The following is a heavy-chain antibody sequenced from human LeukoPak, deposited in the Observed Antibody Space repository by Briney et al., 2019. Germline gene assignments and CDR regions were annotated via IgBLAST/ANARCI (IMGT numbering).Heavy chain of an antibody. D-gene: IGHD3-3*01. CDR1: GYTFTSYG. V-gene: IGHV1-18*01. J-gene: IGHJ4*02. Sequence: ASVKVSCKASGYTFTSYGISWVRQAPGRGLEWMGWISAYNGNTNYAQKLQGRVTMTTDTSTSTAYMELRSLRSDDTAVYYCARGDYDFWSGYFGFDYWGQGTLVTVSS. CDR2: ISAYNGNT. CDR3: ARGDYDFWSGYFGFDY.